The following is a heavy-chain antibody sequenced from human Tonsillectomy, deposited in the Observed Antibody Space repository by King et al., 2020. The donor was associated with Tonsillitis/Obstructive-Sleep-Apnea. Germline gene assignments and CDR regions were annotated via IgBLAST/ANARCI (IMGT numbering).Heavy chain of an antibody. CDR1: GGSISSSSYY. J-gene: IGHJ4*02. CDR2: INYSGST. Sequence: LQLQESGPGLVKPSETLSLTCTVSGGSISSSSYYWGWIRQPPGKGLEWIGSINYSGSTYYNPSLKSRVTISVDTSKNQFSLKLSSVTAADTAVYYCARHPGYCSSTSCYSFDYWGQGTLVTVSS. CDR3: ARHPGYCSSTSCYSFDY. D-gene: IGHD2-2*01. V-gene: IGHV4-39*01.